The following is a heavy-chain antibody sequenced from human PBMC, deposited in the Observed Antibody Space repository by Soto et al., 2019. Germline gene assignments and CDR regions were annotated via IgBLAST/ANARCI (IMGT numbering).Heavy chain of an antibody. V-gene: IGHV5-51*01. CDR3: ARLGGDTVTTPSSRGYYGMDV. J-gene: IGHJ6*02. CDR1: GYSFTSYW. D-gene: IGHD4-17*01. CDR2: IYPGDSDT. Sequence: EVQLVQSGAEVKKPGESLKISCKGSGYSFTSYWIGWVRQMPGKGLEWMGIIYPGDSDTRYSPSFQGQVTISADKSISTAYLQWSSLKASDTAMYYCARLGGDTVTTPSSRGYYGMDVWGQGTTVTVSS.